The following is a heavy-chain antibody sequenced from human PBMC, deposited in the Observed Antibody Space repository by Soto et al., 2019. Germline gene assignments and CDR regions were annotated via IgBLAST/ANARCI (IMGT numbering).Heavy chain of an antibody. Sequence: EVQLLESGGGLVQPGGSLRLSCAASGFTFSSYAMSWVRQAPGKWLEWVSAISGSGGSTYYADSVKGRFTISRDNSRNTLYLQMNSLRAEDTAVYYCAKVAPPMILTGYYVFGYWGQGTLVTVSS. CDR1: GFTFSSYA. V-gene: IGHV3-23*01. J-gene: IGHJ4*02. CDR3: AKVAPPMILTGYYVFGY. D-gene: IGHD3-9*01. CDR2: ISGSGGST.